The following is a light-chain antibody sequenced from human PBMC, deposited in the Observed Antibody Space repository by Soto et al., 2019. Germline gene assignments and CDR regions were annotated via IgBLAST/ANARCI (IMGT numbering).Light chain of an antibody. Sequence: DIQMTQSPPTLSASVGDRVTITCRASQSIRHYLAWYQQMPGKAPKLLIYGASTLQSGVPSGSSGSGSGTEFTLTISSLQPDDFGTYFCQHHNSYSQTFGQGTKV. CDR3: QHHNSYSQT. CDR2: GAS. J-gene: IGKJ1*01. V-gene: IGKV1-5*01. CDR1: QSIRHY.